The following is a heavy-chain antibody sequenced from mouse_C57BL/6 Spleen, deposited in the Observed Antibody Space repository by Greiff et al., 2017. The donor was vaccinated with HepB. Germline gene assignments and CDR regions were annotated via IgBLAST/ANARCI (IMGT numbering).Heavy chain of an antibody. CDR1: GFTFSDYG. Sequence: DVMLVESGGGLVKPGGSLKLSCAASGFTFSDYGMHWVRQAPEKGLEWVAYISSGSSTIYYADTVKGRFTISRDNAKNTLFLQMTSLRSEDTAMYYCARLSMVTYAMDYWGQGTSVTVSS. J-gene: IGHJ4*01. CDR2: ISSGSSTI. D-gene: IGHD2-2*01. CDR3: ARLSMVTYAMDY. V-gene: IGHV5-17*01.